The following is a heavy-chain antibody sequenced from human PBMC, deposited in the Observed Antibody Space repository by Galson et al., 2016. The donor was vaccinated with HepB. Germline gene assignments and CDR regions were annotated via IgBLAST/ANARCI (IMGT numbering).Heavy chain of an antibody. CDR3: ARLNNDVGVDGKLGFDP. J-gene: IGHJ5*02. Sequence: CAISGDSVSTYSASWHWIRQSPSRGLEWLGRTYYRSKWFNDYAGSVKSRITINADTSKNRFSLQLNSVTPEDAAVYYCARLNNDVGVDGKLGFDPWGQGLLVTVSS. CDR1: GDSVSTYSAS. D-gene: IGHD2-15*01. V-gene: IGHV6-1*01. CDR2: TYYRSKWFN.